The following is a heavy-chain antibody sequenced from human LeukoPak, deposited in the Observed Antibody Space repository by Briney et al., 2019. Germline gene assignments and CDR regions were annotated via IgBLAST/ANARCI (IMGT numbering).Heavy chain of an antibody. J-gene: IGHJ6*02. V-gene: IGHV3-30*18. Sequence: GGSLRLSCAASGFTFSSYGMHWVRQAPGKGLEWVAVISYDGSNKYYADSVKGRFTISRDNSKNTLYLQMNSLRAEDTAVYYCAKGMVRGQSPYYYYGIDVWGQGTTVTVSS. CDR2: ISYDGSNK. CDR1: GFTFSSYG. CDR3: AKGMVRGQSPYYYYGIDV. D-gene: IGHD3-10*01.